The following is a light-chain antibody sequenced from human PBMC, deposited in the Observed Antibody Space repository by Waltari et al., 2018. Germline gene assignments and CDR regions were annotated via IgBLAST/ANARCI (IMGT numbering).Light chain of an antibody. CDR3: CSYAGTTTWV. J-gene: IGLJ3*02. Sequence: QSALTQPSSVSGSPGQSITISCTGTRSDFRVYDLVPWYQHHPGKAPKLMIYEVIKRPSGVSNRFSGSKSGNTASLTISGLQPEDEADYYCCSYAGTTTWVFGGGTKLTVL. CDR1: RSDFRVYDL. V-gene: IGLV2-23*02. CDR2: EVI.